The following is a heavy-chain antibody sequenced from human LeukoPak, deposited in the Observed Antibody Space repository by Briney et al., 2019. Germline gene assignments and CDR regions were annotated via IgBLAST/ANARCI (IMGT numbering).Heavy chain of an antibody. V-gene: IGHV3-48*04. D-gene: IGHD5-24*01. CDR3: ASEGYKMAFDY. Sequence: PGGSLRFSCAASGFTFSSYSMNWVRQASGKGLEWVSYISSSSSTIYYADSVKGRFTMSRDNAKNSLYLQMNSLRPEDTAVYYCASEGYKMAFDYWGQGTLVTVSS. J-gene: IGHJ4*02. CDR2: ISSSSSTI. CDR1: GFTFSSYS.